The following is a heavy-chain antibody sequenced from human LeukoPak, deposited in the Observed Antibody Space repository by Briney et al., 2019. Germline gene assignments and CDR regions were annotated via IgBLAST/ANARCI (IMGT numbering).Heavy chain of an antibody. CDR3: ARGGPRYCSGGSCPNTYYYYGMDV. J-gene: IGHJ6*02. Sequence: SETLSLTCTVSGGSISSYYWSWIRQPPGKGLEWIGYIYYSGSTNYNPSLKSRVTISVDTSKNQFSLKLSSVTAVDTAVYYCARGGPRYCSGGSCPNTYYYYGMDVWGQGTTVTVSS. CDR1: GGSISSYY. D-gene: IGHD2-15*01. CDR2: IYYSGST. V-gene: IGHV4-59*12.